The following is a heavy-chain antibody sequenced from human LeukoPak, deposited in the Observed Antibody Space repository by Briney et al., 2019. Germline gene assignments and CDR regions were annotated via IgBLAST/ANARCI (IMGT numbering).Heavy chain of an antibody. V-gene: IGHV3-30*18. CDR1: GFTFSSYG. Sequence: GGSLRLSCAASGFTFSSYGMHWVRQAPGKGLEWVAVISYDGSNKYYADSVKGRLTISRDNSKNTLYLQMNSLRAEDTAVYYCAKDLCGGDCYPGGDAFDIWGQGTMVTVSS. CDR2: ISYDGSNK. D-gene: IGHD2-21*02. CDR3: AKDLCGGDCYPGGDAFDI. J-gene: IGHJ3*02.